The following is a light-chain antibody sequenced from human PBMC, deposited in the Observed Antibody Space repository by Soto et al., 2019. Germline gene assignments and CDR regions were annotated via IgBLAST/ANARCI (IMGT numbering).Light chain of an antibody. CDR3: QQYFSPPPT. V-gene: IGKV4-1*01. CDR2: WAS. J-gene: IGKJ2*01. Sequence: DIVMTQSPDSLAVSLGERATINCKSSQNILYGSNNRNSLAWFQQKPGQPPKLLIYWASTRESGVPDRFSGSGSETDFTLTISSLQPEDVELYYCQQYFSPPPTFGQGTQLEI. CDR1: QNILYGSNNRNS.